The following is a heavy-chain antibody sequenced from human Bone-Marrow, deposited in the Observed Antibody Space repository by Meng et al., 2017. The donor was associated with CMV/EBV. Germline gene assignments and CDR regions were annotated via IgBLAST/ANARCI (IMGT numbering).Heavy chain of an antibody. D-gene: IGHD1-26*01. CDR3: ARAGSGGYFDY. CDR2: IGTAGET. CDR1: GFTVSSYD. J-gene: IGHJ4*02. Sequence: GGSLRLSCAASGFTVSSYDMHWVRQATGKGLEWVSVIGTAGETYYSGSVKGQFTISRENAKNSLYLQMNSLRAGDTAVYYCARAGSGGYFDYWGQGTLVTVSS. V-gene: IGHV3-13*01.